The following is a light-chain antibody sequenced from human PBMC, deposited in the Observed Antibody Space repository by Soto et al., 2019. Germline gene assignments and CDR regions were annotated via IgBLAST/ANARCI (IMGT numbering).Light chain of an antibody. J-gene: IGKJ1*01. CDR2: GAS. V-gene: IGKV3-20*01. CDR3: QQYGSSGT. Sequence: EIVLTQSPGTLSLSPGERATLSCGASQSVSNNYLAWYQQKPGQALRLLIYGASNRATGIPDRFSGSGSGTDFTLTISRLEPEDFAVYYCQQYGSSGTFGQGTKVEIK. CDR1: QSVSNNY.